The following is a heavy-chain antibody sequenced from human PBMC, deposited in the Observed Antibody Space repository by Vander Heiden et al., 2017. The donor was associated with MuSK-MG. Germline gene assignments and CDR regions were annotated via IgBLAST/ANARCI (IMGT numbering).Heavy chain of an antibody. Sequence: QAQLVQSGAEVKKPGSSVKVSCKASGGTFRSYAISWVRQAPGQGLEWMGRIIPILGIANYAQKFQGRVTITADKSTSTAYMELSSLRSEDTAVYYCARAHCSSTSCYAYNWFDPWGQGTLVTVSS. D-gene: IGHD2-2*01. V-gene: IGHV1-69*04. CDR2: IIPILGIA. CDR1: GGTFRSYA. CDR3: ARAHCSSTSCYAYNWFDP. J-gene: IGHJ5*02.